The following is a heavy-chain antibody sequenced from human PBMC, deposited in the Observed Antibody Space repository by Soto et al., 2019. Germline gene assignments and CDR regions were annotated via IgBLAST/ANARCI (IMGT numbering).Heavy chain of an antibody. D-gene: IGHD5-12*01. CDR3: AKDEEMATESPPDY. J-gene: IGHJ4*02. V-gene: IGHV3-23*01. Sequence: GGSLSLSCAASGFTFSSYAMSWVRQAPGKGLEWVSAISGSGGSKYYADSVKGRFTISRDNSKNTLYLQMNSLRAEDTAVYYCAKDEEMATESPPDYWGQGTLVTVSS. CDR1: GFTFSSYA. CDR2: ISGSGGSK.